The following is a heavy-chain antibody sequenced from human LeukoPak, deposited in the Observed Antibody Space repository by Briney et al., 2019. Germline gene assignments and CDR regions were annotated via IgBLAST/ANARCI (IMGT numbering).Heavy chain of an antibody. CDR1: GDSISNHY. J-gene: IGHJ3*02. CDR2: IHTSGST. D-gene: IGHD2-2*01. Sequence: PSETLSLTCTVSGDSISNHYWGWVRQPAGKGLEWIGRIHTSGSTNYNPSLKSRVTLSVDTAKNQFSLKLTSVTAADTAVYYCVRDGESQHDDAFDIWGQGTMVTVSS. V-gene: IGHV4-4*07. CDR3: VRDGESQHDDAFDI.